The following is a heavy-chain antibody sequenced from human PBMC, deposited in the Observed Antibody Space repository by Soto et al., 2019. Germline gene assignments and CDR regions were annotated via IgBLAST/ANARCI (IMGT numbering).Heavy chain of an antibody. D-gene: IGHD3-10*01. J-gene: IGHJ2*01. CDR2: IKPDGSEK. Sequence: EVQLVESGGGLVKPGGSLRLSCAASGFTFGPSWMTWVRQAPGKGLEWVAKIKPDGSEKYYVDSVKGRFTISRDNTKTTLYLQMNSLRAEDTAVYYCARPYKVAGSSYWCFDLWGRGTLVTVSS. V-gene: IGHV3-7*01. CDR3: ARPYKVAGSSYWCFDL. CDR1: GFTFGPSW.